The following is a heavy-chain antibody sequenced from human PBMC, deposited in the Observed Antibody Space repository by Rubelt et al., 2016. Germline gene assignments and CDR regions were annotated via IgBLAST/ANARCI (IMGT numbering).Heavy chain of an antibody. Sequence: EVQLVESGGGLVQPGGSLRLSCAASGFTFSSSEMNRVRQAPGKGREWVSYISGSGSTIYYAGSVKGRFTISRDNAKNSLYLQMNSLRAEDTAVYYCARSDIVATITDYWGQGTLVTVSS. CDR3: ARSDIVATITDY. CDR2: ISGSGSTI. J-gene: IGHJ4*02. CDR1: GFTFSSSE. V-gene: IGHV3-48*03. D-gene: IGHD5-12*01.